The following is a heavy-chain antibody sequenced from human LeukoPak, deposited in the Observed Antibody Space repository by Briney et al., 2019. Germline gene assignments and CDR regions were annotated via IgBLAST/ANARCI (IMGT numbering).Heavy chain of an antibody. D-gene: IGHD2/OR15-2a*01. Sequence: GSLRLSCAASGFTFSSYSMNWVRQAPGKGLEWVSSISSSSSYIYYADSVKGRFTISRDNAKNTLYLQMNSLSADDTAVYYCAREGIDFRVFDLWGQGKMATVFS. CDR3: AREGIDFRVFDL. J-gene: IGHJ3*01. CDR1: GFTFSSYS. V-gene: IGHV3-21*06. CDR2: ISSSSSYI.